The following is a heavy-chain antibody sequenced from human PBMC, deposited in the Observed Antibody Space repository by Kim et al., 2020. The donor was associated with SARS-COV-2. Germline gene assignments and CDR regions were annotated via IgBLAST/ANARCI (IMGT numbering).Heavy chain of an antibody. CDR2: ST. Sequence: STYYADSVKGRFTISRDNSKNPLYLQMNSLRAEDTAVYYCAKDLMVRGGSWGQGTLVTVSS. D-gene: IGHD3-10*01. J-gene: IGHJ5*02. V-gene: IGHV3-23*01. CDR3: AKDLMVRGGS.